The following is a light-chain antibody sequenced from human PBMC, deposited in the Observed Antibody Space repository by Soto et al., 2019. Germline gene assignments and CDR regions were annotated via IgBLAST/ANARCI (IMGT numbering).Light chain of an antibody. CDR1: SSDVGGYNY. Sequence: QSVLTQPASVSGSPGQSITISCTGTSSDVGGYNYVSWYQQHPGKAPKLMIYDVSNRPSGVSNRFSGSKSGNTASLTISGLQAEDEADYYCSSYTSSSTVVFGGGNKLNVL. CDR3: SSYTSSSTVV. CDR2: DVS. J-gene: IGLJ2*01. V-gene: IGLV2-14*01.